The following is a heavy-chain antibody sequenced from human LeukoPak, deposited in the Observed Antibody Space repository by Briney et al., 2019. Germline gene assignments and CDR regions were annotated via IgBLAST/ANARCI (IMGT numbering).Heavy chain of an antibody. Sequence: NPSETLSLTCAVYGGSFSGYYWSWIRQPPGKGLEWIGEINHSGSTNYNPSLKSRVTISVDTSKNQFSLKLSSVTAADTAVYYCARHEKLFLWGGSKNWFDPWGQGTLVTVSS. CDR1: GGSFSGYY. CDR3: ARHEKLFLWGGSKNWFDP. D-gene: IGHD2-15*01. J-gene: IGHJ5*02. CDR2: INHSGST. V-gene: IGHV4-34*01.